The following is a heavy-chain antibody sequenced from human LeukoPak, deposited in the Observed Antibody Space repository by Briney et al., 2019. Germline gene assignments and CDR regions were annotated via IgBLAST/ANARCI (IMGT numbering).Heavy chain of an antibody. CDR3: ARADYGYYYYGMDV. CDR2: IKQDGSEK. Sequence: GGSLRLSCAASGFTFSSYWMSWVRQAPGKGLEWVANIKQDGSEKYYVDSVKGRFTISRGNAKNSLYLQMNSLRAEDTAVYYCARADYGYYYYGMDVWGQGTTVTVSS. D-gene: IGHD4-17*01. V-gene: IGHV3-7*04. J-gene: IGHJ6*02. CDR1: GFTFSSYW.